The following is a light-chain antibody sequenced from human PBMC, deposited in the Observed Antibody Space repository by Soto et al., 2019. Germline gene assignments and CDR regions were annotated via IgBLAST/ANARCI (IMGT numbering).Light chain of an antibody. CDR1: RSNIGAGYA. CDR3: QSYDTSLSASV. J-gene: IGLJ2*01. CDR2: DNT. Sequence: QSVLTQPLSVSGAPGQRVTISCTGSRSNIGAGYAVHWYQQLPGTAPKLLIYDNTNRPSGVPDRFSAPESGTSASLAITGLQSEDEADYYCQSYDTSLSASVFGGGTKLTVL. V-gene: IGLV1-40*01.